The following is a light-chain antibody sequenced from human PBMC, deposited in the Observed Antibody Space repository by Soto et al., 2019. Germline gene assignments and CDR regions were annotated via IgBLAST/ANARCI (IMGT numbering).Light chain of an antibody. J-gene: IGKJ1*01. Sequence: ETVMTQSPGTLSLSPGERATLSCRASQSLRSTSLAWYQQKPGQAPRLLISGASTRAADIPDRFSGSGSGTDFTLTIGRLEPEDLAVYYCQQYDSSPRTFGQGTKVDIK. CDR2: GAS. CDR3: QQYDSSPRT. V-gene: IGKV3-20*01. CDR1: QSLRSTS.